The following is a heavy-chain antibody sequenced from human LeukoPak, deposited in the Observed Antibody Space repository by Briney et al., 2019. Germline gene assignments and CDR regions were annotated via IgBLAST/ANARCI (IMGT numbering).Heavy chain of an antibody. J-gene: IGHJ4*02. D-gene: IGHD1-26*01. CDR2: INPNSGGT. CDR3: ARLASGSYAGYYN. CDR1: GYTFTGYY. V-gene: IGHV1-2*02. Sequence: GASVKVSCKASGYTFTGYYMHWVRQAPGQGLEWMGWINPNSGGTNYAQKFQGRVTMTRDTSISTAYMELSRLRFEDTAVYYCARLASGSYAGYYNRGQRTMVTVSS.